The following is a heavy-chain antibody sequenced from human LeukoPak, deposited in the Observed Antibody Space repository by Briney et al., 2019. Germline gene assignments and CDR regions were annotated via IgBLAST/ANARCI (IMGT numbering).Heavy chain of an antibody. CDR1: GFTFNTYA. CDR3: AKHEDNVWGSFRFGLDY. CDR2: IIGSGNSI. V-gene: IGHV3-23*01. D-gene: IGHD3-16*02. J-gene: IGHJ4*02. Sequence: GGSLRLSCAASGFTFNTYAMSWVRQAPGKGLEWVSLIIGSGNSIHYADSVKGRFTISRDNFKNTVFLQLNSLRPEDTAVYYCAKHEDNVWGSFRFGLDYWGQGTLVTVSS.